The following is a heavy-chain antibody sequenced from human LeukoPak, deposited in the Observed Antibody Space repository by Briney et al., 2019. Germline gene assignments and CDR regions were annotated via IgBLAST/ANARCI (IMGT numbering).Heavy chain of an antibody. V-gene: IGHV4-39*01. CDR1: GGSISTSSHY. Sequence: SETLSLTCTVSGGSISTSSHYWGWIRQPPGKGLEWIGSGYYSGSTYYNPSLKSRVTISVDTSKNQFSLKLSSVTAADTAVYYCATTDSSGWINYHYFDYWGQGTLVTVSS. CDR3: ATTDSSGWINYHYFDY. CDR2: GYYSGST. J-gene: IGHJ4*02. D-gene: IGHD6-19*01.